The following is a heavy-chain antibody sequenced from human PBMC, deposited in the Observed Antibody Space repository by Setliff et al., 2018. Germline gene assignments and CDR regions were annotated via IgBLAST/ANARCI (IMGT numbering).Heavy chain of an antibody. CDR1: GFTFSSYW. CDR3: ARDSSDWYFDL. Sequence: PGGSLRLSCAASGFTFSSYWMHWVRQAPGKGLEWVSAISGSGDSTYYADSVKGRFTISRDNSKNTLYLQLNSLRAEDTAVYYCARDSSDWYFDLWGRGTLVTVSS. D-gene: IGHD3-3*01. V-gene: IGHV3-23*01. CDR2: ISGSGDST. J-gene: IGHJ2*01.